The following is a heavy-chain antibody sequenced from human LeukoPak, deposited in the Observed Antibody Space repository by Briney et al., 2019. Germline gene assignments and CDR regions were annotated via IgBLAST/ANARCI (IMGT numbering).Heavy chain of an antibody. J-gene: IGHJ4*02. D-gene: IGHD5-18*01. CDR1: GFTFSSYG. V-gene: IGHV3-30*02. CDR2: IRYDGSNK. CDR3: AKERDPAMVTIDY. Sequence: TGGSLRLSCAASGFTFSSYGMHWVRQAPGKGLEWVAFIRYDGSNKYYADSVKGRFTISRDNSKNTLYLQMNSLRAEDTAVYYCAKERDPAMVTIDYWGQGNLVTVSS.